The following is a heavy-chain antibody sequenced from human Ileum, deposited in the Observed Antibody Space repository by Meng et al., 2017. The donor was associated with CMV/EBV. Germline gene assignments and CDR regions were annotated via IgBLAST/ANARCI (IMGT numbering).Heavy chain of an antibody. CDR3: ARLLGSVWYIDY. CDR2: IYPGDSDT. D-gene: IGHD6-19*01. Sequence: GESLKISCKGSGYSLSTYWIGWVRQMPGKGLEWMGIIYPGDSDTRYSPSFQRQVTISSDKSINTAYLQGSSLKASETAMYYCARLLGSVWYIDYWGQGTLVTVSS. V-gene: IGHV5-51*01. CDR1: GYSLSTYW. J-gene: IGHJ4*02.